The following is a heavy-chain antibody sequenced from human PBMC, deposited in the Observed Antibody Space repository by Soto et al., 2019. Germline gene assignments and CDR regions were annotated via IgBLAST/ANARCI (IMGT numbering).Heavy chain of an antibody. CDR1: GFTFSSYW. CDR3: ARDPRESGYDHSGAYYYYGMDV. V-gene: IGHV3-7*01. D-gene: IGHD5-12*01. CDR2: IKQDGSEK. J-gene: IGHJ6*02. Sequence: GGSLRLSCAASGFTFSSYWMSWVRQAPGKGLEWVANIKQDGSEKYYVDSVKGRFTISRDNAKDSLYLQMDSLRAEDTAVYYCARDPRESGYDHSGAYYYYGMDVWGQGTTDTVS.